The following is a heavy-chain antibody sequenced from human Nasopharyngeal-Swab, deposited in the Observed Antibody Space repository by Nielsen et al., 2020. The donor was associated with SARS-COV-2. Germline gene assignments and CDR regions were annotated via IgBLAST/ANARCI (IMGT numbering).Heavy chain of an antibody. J-gene: IGHJ6*03. CDR2: IYYSGST. D-gene: IGHD6-19*01. V-gene: IGHV4-39*01. CDR3: AKSPPRGWGYYYYMDV. Sequence: WIRQPPGKGLEWIGSIYYSGSTYYNLSLKSRVTISVDTSKNQFSLKLSSVTAADTAVYYCAKSPPRGWGYYYYMDVWGKGTTVTVSS.